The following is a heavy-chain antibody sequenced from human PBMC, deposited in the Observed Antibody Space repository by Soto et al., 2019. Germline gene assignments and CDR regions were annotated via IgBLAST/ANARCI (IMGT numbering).Heavy chain of an antibody. V-gene: IGHV3-74*01. D-gene: IGHD3-3*01. CDR3: PSDLGIFGVVPCDD. J-gene: IGHJ4*02. CDR2: INSDGSST. Sequence: GGSLRLSCAASGFTFSSYWMHWVRQAPGKGLVWVSRINSDGSSTSYADSVKGRFTISRDNAKNTLYLQMNSLRAEDTAVYHCPSDLGIFGVVPCDDWGQGALVSFSS. CDR1: GFTFSSYW.